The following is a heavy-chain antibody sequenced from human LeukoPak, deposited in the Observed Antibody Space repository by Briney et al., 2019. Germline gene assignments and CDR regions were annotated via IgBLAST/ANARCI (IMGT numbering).Heavy chain of an antibody. J-gene: IGHJ4*02. D-gene: IGHD6-13*01. CDR3: ARGAAADDY. V-gene: IGHV4-59*01. CDR2: IHYTGST. Sequence: PSETLSLTCTVSGDSISSYYWSWIRQPPGEGLEWIGYIHYTGSTNYNPSLKSRVAISVDTSKNQFSLKLNSVTAADTAVYYCARGAAADDYWGQGTLVTVSS. CDR1: GDSISSYY.